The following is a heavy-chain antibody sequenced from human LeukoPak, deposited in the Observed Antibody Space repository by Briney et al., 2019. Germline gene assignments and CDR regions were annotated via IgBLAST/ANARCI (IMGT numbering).Heavy chain of an antibody. CDR3: ARGTSSWYWLDY. J-gene: IGHJ4*02. V-gene: IGHV3-73*01. CDR2: IRSKANSYAT. D-gene: IGHD6-13*01. CDR1: GFTFSGSA. Sequence: PGGSLRLSCAASGFTFSGSAMHWVRQASGKGLEWVGRIRSKANSYATAYAASVKGRFTISRDDSKNTAYLQMNSLKTEDTAVYYCARGTSSWYWLDYWGQGTLVTVSS.